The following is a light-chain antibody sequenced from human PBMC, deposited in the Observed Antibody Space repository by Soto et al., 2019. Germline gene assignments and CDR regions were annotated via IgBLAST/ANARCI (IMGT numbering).Light chain of an antibody. CDR3: QQYVHWPPGK. J-gene: IGKJ1*01. CDR1: QSVSSS. CDR2: DTS. Sequence: EIVVTQSPATLSVSPGERVTLSCRASQSVSSSLAWYQQRPGQAPRLLIYDTSTRAPGIAARFSGSGSGTEFTLTISSLQSEDVAVYYCQQYVHWPPGKFGQGTKVDIK. V-gene: IGKV3-15*01.